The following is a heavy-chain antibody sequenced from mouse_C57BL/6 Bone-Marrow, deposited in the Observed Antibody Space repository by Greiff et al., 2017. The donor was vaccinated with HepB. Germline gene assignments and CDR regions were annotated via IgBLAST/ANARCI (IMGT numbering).Heavy chain of an antibody. CDR2: ISDGGSYT. Sequence: EVKVEESGGGLVKPGGSLKLSCAASGFTFSSYAMSWVRQTPEKRLEWVATISDGGSYTYYPDNVKGRFTISRDNAKNNLYLQMSHLKSEDTAMYYCARYGNFHYWGQGTTLTVSS. CDR1: GFTFSSYA. D-gene: IGHD2-10*02. CDR3: ARYGNFHY. V-gene: IGHV5-4*03. J-gene: IGHJ2*01.